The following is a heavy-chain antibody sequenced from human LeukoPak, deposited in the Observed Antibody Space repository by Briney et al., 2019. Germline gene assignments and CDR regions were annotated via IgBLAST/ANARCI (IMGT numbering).Heavy chain of an antibody. CDR2: IIPILGIA. CDR1: GGTFSSYT. J-gene: IGHJ4*02. V-gene: IGHV1-69*02. CDR3: ARGSTSSYYFDY. D-gene: IGHD2-2*01. Sequence: SVKVSCKASGGTFSSYTMSWVRQAPGQGLEWMGRIIPILGIANYAQKFQGRVTITADKSTSTAYMELSSLRSEDTAVYYCARGSTSSYYFDYWGQGTLVTVSS.